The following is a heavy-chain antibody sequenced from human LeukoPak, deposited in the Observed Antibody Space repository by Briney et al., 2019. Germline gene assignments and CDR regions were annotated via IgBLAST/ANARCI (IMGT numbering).Heavy chain of an antibody. D-gene: IGHD5-24*01. CDR1: EFTFSSYW. J-gene: IGHJ4*02. V-gene: IGHV3-74*01. CDR3: ARGVEMATPKDYFDY. Sequence: GGSLRLSRAASEFTFSSYWMHWVRQAPGKGLVWVSRINSDGSSTSYAESVKGRFTISRDNAKNTLYLQMNSLRAEDTAVYYCARGVEMATPKDYFDYWGQGTLVTVSS. CDR2: INSDGSST.